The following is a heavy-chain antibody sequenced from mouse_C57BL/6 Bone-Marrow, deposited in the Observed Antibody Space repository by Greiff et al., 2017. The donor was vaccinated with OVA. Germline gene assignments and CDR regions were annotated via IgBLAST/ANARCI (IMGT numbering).Heavy chain of an antibody. Sequence: VQLQQSGAELARPGAPVKLSCKASGYTFTSYGISWVKQRTGQGLEWIGEIYPRSGNTYYNEKFKGKATLTADKSSSTAYMELRSLTSEDSAVYFCARGYHGAWFAYWGQGTLVTVSA. J-gene: IGHJ3*01. D-gene: IGHD1-2*01. CDR1: GYTFTSYG. V-gene: IGHV1-81*01. CDR2: IYPRSGNT. CDR3: ARGYHGAWFAY.